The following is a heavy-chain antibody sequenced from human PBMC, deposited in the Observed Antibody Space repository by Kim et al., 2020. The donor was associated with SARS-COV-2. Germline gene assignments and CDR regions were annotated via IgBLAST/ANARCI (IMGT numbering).Heavy chain of an antibody. D-gene: IGHD3-16*01. CDR3: VRGYAGGPLDF. V-gene: IGHV3-20*03. J-gene: IGHJ4*01. CDR2: T. Sequence: TGYAESLKGRLTISRDNAKGSLYLQMKSLRADDTALYYCVRGYAGGPLDFWGHGTLVTVSS.